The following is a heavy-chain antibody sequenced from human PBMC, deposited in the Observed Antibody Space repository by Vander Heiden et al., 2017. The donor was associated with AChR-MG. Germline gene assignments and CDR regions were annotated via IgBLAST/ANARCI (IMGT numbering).Heavy chain of an antibody. CDR3: TRLTSPQKSLYSDAFDI. CDR2: IRSKANSYAT. CDR1: GFTFRGSA. D-gene: IGHD1-26*01. V-gene: IGHV3-73*02. Sequence: EVQLVESGGGLVQPGGSLKLSCAASGFTFRGSAMHWVRQASGKGLEWVGRIRSKANSYATAYAASVKGRFTISRDDSKNTAYLQMNSLKTEDTAVYYCTRLTSPQKSLYSDAFDIWGQGTMVTVSS. J-gene: IGHJ3*02.